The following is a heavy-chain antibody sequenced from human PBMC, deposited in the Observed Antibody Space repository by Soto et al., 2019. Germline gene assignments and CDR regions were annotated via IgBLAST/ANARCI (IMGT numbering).Heavy chain of an antibody. CDR1: GYTFSSYY. Sequence: QVQLVQSGAEVKKPGASVKVSCKASGYTFSSYYMHWVRQAPGQGLEWMGIINPSGGSTSYAQKFQGRVTMTRDTSTSTVYMELSSLRSEDTAVYYCARMYYYDSSGYSQPPFHYYYGMDVWGQGTTVTVSS. J-gene: IGHJ6*02. CDR2: INPSGGST. D-gene: IGHD3-22*01. CDR3: ARMYYYDSSGYSQPPFHYYYGMDV. V-gene: IGHV1-46*01.